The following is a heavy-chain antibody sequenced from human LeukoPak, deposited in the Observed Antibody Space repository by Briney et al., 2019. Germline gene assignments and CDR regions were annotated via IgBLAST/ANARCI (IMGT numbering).Heavy chain of an antibody. V-gene: IGHV1-46*01. D-gene: IGHD3-10*01. CDR1: GYTFTSYY. Sequence: ASVKVSCKASGYTFTSYYMHRVRQAPGQGLEWMGIINPSGGSTSYAQKFQGRVTMTRDTSTSTVYMELSSLRSEDTAVYYCARERITYYYGSGSRYFDLWGRGTLVTVSS. CDR3: ARERITYYYGSGSRYFDL. J-gene: IGHJ2*01. CDR2: INPSGGST.